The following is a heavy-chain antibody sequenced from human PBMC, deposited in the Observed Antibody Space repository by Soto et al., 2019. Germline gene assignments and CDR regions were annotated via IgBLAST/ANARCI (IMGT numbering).Heavy chain of an antibody. J-gene: IGHJ4*02. V-gene: IGHV4-61*05. Sequence: SETLSLTCTVSGDSIKSCSYFCAWIRQPPGRGLDWIGNTYYSGSTNYNPSLKSRVTISVDTSKNQFSLKLSSVTAADTAVYYCARLSPYSRQGDYWGQGTLVTVSS. CDR2: TYYSGST. CDR1: GDSIKSCSYF. CDR3: ARLSPYSRQGDY. D-gene: IGHD6-13*01.